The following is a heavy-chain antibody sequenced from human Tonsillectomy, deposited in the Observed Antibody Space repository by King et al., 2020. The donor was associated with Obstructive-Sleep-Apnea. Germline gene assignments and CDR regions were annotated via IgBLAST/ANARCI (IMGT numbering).Heavy chain of an antibody. J-gene: IGHJ4*02. CDR3: ARTLRWYPGRGGAPYYFDY. CDR2: IYYNGST. CDR1: GGFISGYY. D-gene: IGHD4-23*01. Sequence: VQLQESGPGLVKPSETLSLTCTVSGGFISGYYWSWIRQPPGKGLEWIGYIYYNGSTNYNPSLKSRVTISGDTSKSQFSLNLSSVTAADTAVYYCARTLRWYPGRGGAPYYFDYWGQGTLVTVSS. V-gene: IGHV4-59*08.